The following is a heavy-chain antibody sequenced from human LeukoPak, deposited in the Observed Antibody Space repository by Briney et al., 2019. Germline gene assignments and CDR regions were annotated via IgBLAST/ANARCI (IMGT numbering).Heavy chain of an antibody. Sequence: SETLSLTCTVSGGSISSSSYYWGWIRQPPGTGLEWLGSIYYSGSTYYNPSLKSRVTISVDTSKNQFSLKLSSVTAADTAVYYCARNFRDGYNNSFDYWGQGTLVTVSS. CDR1: GGSISSSSYY. J-gene: IGHJ4*02. CDR3: ARNFRDGYNNSFDY. D-gene: IGHD5-24*01. V-gene: IGHV4-39*01. CDR2: IYYSGST.